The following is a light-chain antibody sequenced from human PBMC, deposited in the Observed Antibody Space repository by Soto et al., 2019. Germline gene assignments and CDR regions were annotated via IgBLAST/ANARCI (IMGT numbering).Light chain of an antibody. J-gene: IGKJ1*01. CDR3: QQYGSSRT. V-gene: IGKV3-15*01. CDR2: GAS. Sequence: EIVMTQSPDTLFVSLGEGATLSCRVSQSVSSHLAWYQHKPGQAPRLLIYGASTRASGIPARFSGSGSETDFTLTISSLQSEDSAVYYCQQYGSSRTFGQGTKVDIK. CDR1: QSVSSH.